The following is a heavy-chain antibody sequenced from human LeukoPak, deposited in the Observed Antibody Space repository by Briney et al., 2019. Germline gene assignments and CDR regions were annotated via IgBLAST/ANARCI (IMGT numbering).Heavy chain of an antibody. CDR3: ARDGDSTVDFDY. Sequence: GGSLRLSCVASGFIFSNYWMHWVRQAPGKGLVWVSRSSSDGSSTVYADPVEGRFTISRDNAKNTLYLQMNSLRAEDTALYYCARDGDSTVDFDYWGQGTLVSVSS. J-gene: IGHJ4*02. CDR2: SSSDGSST. D-gene: IGHD4-23*01. V-gene: IGHV3-74*01. CDR1: GFIFSNYW.